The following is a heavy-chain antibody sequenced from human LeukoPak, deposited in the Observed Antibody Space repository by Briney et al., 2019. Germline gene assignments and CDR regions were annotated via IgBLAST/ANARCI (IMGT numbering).Heavy chain of an antibody. D-gene: IGHD3-10*01. CDR3: AKVARYYYGPETYYFFEQ. V-gene: IGHV3-48*03. J-gene: IGHJ4*02. CDR2: ISSSGSTK. Sequence: SGGSLRLSCAASGFTFSSYEMNWVRQAPGKWLEWVSYISSSGSTKYYADSVKGRFTISRDYAKNSLYLQMNSLRVEDTAVYYCAKVARYYYGPETYYFFEQWGQGTPVTASS. CDR1: GFTFSSYE.